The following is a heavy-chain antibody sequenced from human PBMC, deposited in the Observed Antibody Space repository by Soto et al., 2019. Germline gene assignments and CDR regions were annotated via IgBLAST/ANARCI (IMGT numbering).Heavy chain of an antibody. CDR1: GGSFSGYY. Sequence: SETLSLTCAVYGGSFSGYYWSWIRQPPGKGLEWIGEINHSGSTNYNPSLKSRVTISVDTSKNQFSLKLSSVTAADTAVYYCARESGSPGYYFDYWGQGTLVTVSS. V-gene: IGHV4-34*01. J-gene: IGHJ4*02. CDR2: INHSGST. CDR3: ARESGSPGYYFDY. D-gene: IGHD1-26*01.